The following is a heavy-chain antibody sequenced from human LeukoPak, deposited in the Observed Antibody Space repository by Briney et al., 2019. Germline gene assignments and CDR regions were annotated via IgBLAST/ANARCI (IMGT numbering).Heavy chain of an antibody. V-gene: IGHV3-23*01. CDR2: ISGSGGST. D-gene: IGHD3-9*01. Sequence: GRSLRLSCAASGFTFSSYGMSWVRQTQGNGLEWDSAISGSGGSTYYADSVKGRFTISRDNAKNSLYLQMNSLRAEDTAVYYCARRYYDILTGYLHFDYWGQGTLVTVSS. CDR1: GFTFSSYG. J-gene: IGHJ4*02. CDR3: ARRYYDILTGYLHFDY.